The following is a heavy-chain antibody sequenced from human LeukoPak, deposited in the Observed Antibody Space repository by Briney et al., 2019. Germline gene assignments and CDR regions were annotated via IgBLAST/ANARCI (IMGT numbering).Heavy chain of an antibody. CDR3: ARDLGPVTMVRGVTPRNWFDP. V-gene: IGHV1-18*01. CDR1: GYTFTSYG. CDR2: ISAYNGNT. D-gene: IGHD3-10*01. J-gene: IGHJ5*02. Sequence: ASVKVSCKASGYTFTSYGISWVRQAPGQGLEWMGWISAYNGNTNYAQKLQGRVTMTTDTSTSTAYMELRRLRSDDTAVYYCARDLGPVTMVRGVTPRNWFDPWGQGTLVTVSS.